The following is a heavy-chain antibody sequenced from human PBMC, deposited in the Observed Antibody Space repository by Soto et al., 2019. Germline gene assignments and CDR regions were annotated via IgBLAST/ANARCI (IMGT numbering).Heavy chain of an antibody. J-gene: IGHJ5*02. D-gene: IGHD2-15*01. CDR2: MYYNGNT. V-gene: IGHV4-39*01. CDR1: GGSFTSTNYF. CDR3: ARQQIYGSRAAPPPIFRP. Sequence: QLQESGPGLVKPSETLSLTCTVSGGSFTSTNYFWGWIRQPPGKGLEWIGYMYYNGNTFYSPSRKSGVTMPVNTSRRHFSLDLSSVTAADTAMYYGARQQIYGSRAAPPPIFRPWGLGAMVTVSS.